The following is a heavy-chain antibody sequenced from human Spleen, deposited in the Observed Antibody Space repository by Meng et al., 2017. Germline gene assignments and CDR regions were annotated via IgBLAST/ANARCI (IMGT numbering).Heavy chain of an antibody. CDR1: GGTFSSYT. V-gene: IGHV1-69*02. CDR3: ARGVPVGGSGSYYPAYFQH. CDR2: IIPILGIA. Sequence: SVKVSCKASGGTFSSYTISWVRQAPGQGLEWMGRIIPILGIANYAQKFQGRVTITADKSTSTAYMELSSLRSEDTAVYYCARGVPVGGSGSYYPAYFQHWGQGTLVTVSS. J-gene: IGHJ1*01. D-gene: IGHD3-10*01.